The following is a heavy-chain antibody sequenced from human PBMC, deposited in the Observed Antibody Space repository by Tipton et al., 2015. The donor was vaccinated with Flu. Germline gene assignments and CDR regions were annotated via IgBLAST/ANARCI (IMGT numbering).Heavy chain of an antibody. D-gene: IGHD1-1*01. CDR1: GFTFSSYS. Sequence: SLRLSCAASGFTFSSYSMNWVRQAPGKGLEWVSYISSSSSTIYYADSVKGRFTISRDNAKNSLYLQMNSLRAEDTAVYYCAREEYWNQHQYYYYYMDVWGKGTTVTVSS. CDR3: AREEYWNQHQYYYYYMDV. J-gene: IGHJ6*03. V-gene: IGHV3-48*01. CDR2: ISSSSSTI.